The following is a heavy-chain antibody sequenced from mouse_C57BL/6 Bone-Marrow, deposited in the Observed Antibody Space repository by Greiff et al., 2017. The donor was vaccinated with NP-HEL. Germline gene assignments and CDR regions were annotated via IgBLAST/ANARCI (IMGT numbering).Heavy chain of an antibody. J-gene: IGHJ4*01. Sequence: EVQRVESGGGLVKPGGSLKLSCAASGFTFSSYAMSWVRQTPEKRLEWVATISDGGSYTYYPDNVKGRFTISRDNAKNNLYLQMSHLKSEDTAMYYCARVYGNYDYYYAMDYWGQGTSVTVSS. CDR3: ARVYGNYDYYYAMDY. CDR1: GFTFSSYA. V-gene: IGHV5-4*01. CDR2: ISDGGSYT. D-gene: IGHD2-1*01.